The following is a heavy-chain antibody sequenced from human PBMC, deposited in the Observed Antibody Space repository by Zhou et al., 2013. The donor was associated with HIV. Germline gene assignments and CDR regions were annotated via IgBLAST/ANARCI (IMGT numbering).Heavy chain of an antibody. D-gene: IGHD1-7*01. Sequence: QVQLVQSGAEVKKPGSSVKVSCKASGGTFSSYAISWVRQAPGQGLEWMGRIIPILGIANYAQKFQGRVTITADKSTSTAYMELSSLRSEDTAVYYCARDVELYNWNYVADYWGQGTLVTVSS. V-gene: IGHV1-69*04. CDR3: ARDVELYNWNYVADY. CDR1: GGTFSSYA. J-gene: IGHJ4*02. CDR2: IIPILGIA.